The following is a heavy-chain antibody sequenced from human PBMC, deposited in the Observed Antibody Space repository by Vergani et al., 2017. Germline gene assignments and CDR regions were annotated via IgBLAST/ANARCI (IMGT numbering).Heavy chain of an antibody. CDR3: ARDGVYCSSTSCYNYYYYGMDV. Sequence: QVQLVQSGAEVKKPGASVKVSCKASGYTFTGYYMHWVLQAPGQGLEWMGWINPNSGGTNYAQKFQGRVTMTRDTSISTAYMELSRLRSDDTAVYYCARDGVYCSSTSCYNYYYYGMDVWGQGTTVTVSS. V-gene: IGHV1-2*02. D-gene: IGHD2-2*02. CDR1: GYTFTGYY. CDR2: INPNSGGT. J-gene: IGHJ6*02.